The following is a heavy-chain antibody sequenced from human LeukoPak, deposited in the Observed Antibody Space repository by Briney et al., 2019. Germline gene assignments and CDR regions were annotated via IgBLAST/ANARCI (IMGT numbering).Heavy chain of an antibody. CDR1: GGSISSYY. D-gene: IGHD3-22*01. Sequence: SETLSLTCTVSGGSISSYYWSWIRQPAGKRLEWIGRIYTSGSTNYNPSLKSRVTMSVDTSKNQFSLKLSSVTAADTAVYYCASHMRGSGYNAAFDYWGQGTLVTVSS. CDR3: ASHMRGSGYNAAFDY. CDR2: IYTSGST. J-gene: IGHJ4*02. V-gene: IGHV4-4*07.